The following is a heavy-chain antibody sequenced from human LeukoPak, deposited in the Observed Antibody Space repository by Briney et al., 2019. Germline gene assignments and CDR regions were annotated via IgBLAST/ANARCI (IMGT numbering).Heavy chain of an antibody. J-gene: IGHJ4*02. CDR3: ASRTLAQVGATIDY. CDR2: IYYSGST. Sequence: SETLSLTCTVSGGSISSSSYYWGWIRQPPGKGLEWIGSIYYSGSTYYNPSLKSRVTISVDTSKNQFSLKLSSVTAADTAVYYCASRTLAQVGATIDYWGQGTLVTVSS. V-gene: IGHV4-39*07. D-gene: IGHD1-26*01. CDR1: GGSISSSSYY.